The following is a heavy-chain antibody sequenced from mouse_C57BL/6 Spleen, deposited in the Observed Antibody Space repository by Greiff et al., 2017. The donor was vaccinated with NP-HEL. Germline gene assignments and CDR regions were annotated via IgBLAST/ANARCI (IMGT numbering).Heavy chain of an antibody. J-gene: IGHJ1*03. CDR2: IYPGSGST. V-gene: IGHV1-55*01. CDR3: ARLGLLLWYFDV. Sequence: VKLQQPGAELVKPGASVKMSCKASGYTFTSYWITWVKQRPGPGLEWIGDIYPGSGSTNYNEKFKSKATLTVDTSSSTAYMQLSSLTSEDSAVYYCARLGLLLWYFDVWGTGTTVTVSS. CDR1: GYTFTSYW. D-gene: IGHD2-3*01.